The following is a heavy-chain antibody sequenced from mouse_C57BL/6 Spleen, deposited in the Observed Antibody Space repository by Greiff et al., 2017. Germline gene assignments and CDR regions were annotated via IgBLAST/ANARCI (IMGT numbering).Heavy chain of an antibody. CDR3: AGGSAWFAY. CDR2: IYTGDGDH. CDR1: GYAFRSSW. J-gene: IGHJ3*01. Sequence: QVQLQQSGPELVKPGASVKISCKASGYAFRSSWMNWVKQRPGNGLEWIGRIYTGDGDHNYNGKFKGKAKLTAYKSTSTAYMQISSLTSEDSAVYVCAGGSAWFAYWGQGTLVTVSA. V-gene: IGHV1-82*01.